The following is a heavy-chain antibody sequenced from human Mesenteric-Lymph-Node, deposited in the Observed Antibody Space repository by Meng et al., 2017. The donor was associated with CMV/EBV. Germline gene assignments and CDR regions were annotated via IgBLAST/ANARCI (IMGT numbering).Heavy chain of an antibody. V-gene: IGHV3-9*01. CDR2: ISWNSGDI. J-gene: IGHJ4*02. CDR3: AKGSSSSCYSTVGY. CDR1: GFTFSSYD. Sequence: GGSLRLSCAASGFTFSSYDMHWVRQPPGKGLEWVSGISWNSGDIDYAGSVMGRFTISRDNAKNSLYLQMNSLRVEDTALYYCAKGSSSSCYSTVGYWGQGTLVTVSS. D-gene: IGHD2-2*01.